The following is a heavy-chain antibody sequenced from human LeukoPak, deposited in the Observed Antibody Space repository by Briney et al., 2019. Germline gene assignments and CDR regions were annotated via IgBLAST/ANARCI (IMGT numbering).Heavy chain of an antibody. CDR2: ISYDASNK. Sequence: GGSLRLSCAASGFTFSSYGMHWVRQAPGKGLEWVAVISYDASNKYYADSVKGRFTISRDNSKNTLYLQMNSLRAEDTAVYYCAKDCDGSSSWYPYYYYGMDVWGQGTTVTVSS. J-gene: IGHJ6*02. D-gene: IGHD6-13*01. CDR3: AKDCDGSSSWYPYYYYGMDV. CDR1: GFTFSSYG. V-gene: IGHV3-30*18.